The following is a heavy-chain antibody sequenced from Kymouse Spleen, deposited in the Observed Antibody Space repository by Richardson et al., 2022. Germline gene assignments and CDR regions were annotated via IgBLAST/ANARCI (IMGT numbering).Heavy chain of an antibody. CDR1: GGSVSSGSYY. CDR2: IYYSGST. V-gene: IGHV4-61*01. Sequence: QVQLQESGPGLVKPSETLSLTCTVSGGSVSSGSYYWSWIRQPPGKGLEWIGYIYYSGSTNYNPSLKSRVTISVDTSKNQFSLKLSSVTAADTAVYYCARGRLGYYYYGMDVWGQGTTVTVSS. D-gene: IGHD5-12*01. J-gene: IGHJ6*02. CDR3: ARGRLGYYYYGMDV.